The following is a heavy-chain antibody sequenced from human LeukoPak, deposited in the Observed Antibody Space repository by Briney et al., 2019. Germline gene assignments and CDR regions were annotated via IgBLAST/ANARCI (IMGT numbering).Heavy chain of an antibody. CDR2: ISSTGSYT. J-gene: IGHJ4*02. CDR1: GFTFSSYA. Sequence: GGSLRLSCTVSGFTFSSYAMSWVRQAPGKGLQWVSAISSTGSYTYHAESVKGRFTISRDNSKNTLYLQMNSLRVEDTAVYYCARRGESTNYGDYRFDSWGQGTLVFVSS. V-gene: IGHV3-23*01. CDR3: ARRGESTNYGDYRFDS. D-gene: IGHD4-17*01.